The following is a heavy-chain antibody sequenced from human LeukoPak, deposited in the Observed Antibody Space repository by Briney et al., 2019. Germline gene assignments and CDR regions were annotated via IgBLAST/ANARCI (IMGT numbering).Heavy chain of an antibody. CDR1: GFSVNNYY. Sequence: GGSLRLPCAGSGFSVNNYYMNWVRQAPGKGLEWVSLIRDSGETFYADSVKGRFTISRDNSKNTVYLQMNRLRVEDTAVYFCARDRAVTQVWVEFDSWGQGTLVTVSS. V-gene: IGHV3-66*03. D-gene: IGHD3-16*01. CDR3: ARDRAVTQVWVEFDS. J-gene: IGHJ5*01. CDR2: IRDSGET.